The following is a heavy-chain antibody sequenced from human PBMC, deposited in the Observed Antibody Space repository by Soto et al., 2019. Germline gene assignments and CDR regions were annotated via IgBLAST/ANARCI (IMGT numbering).Heavy chain of an antibody. CDR2: IYYSGST. Sequence: PSETLCLTCTVSGGTISSYYWILIRPPQGKGLEWIGYIYYSGSTNYNPSLKSRVTISVDTSKNQFSLKLSSVTAADTAVYYCARGVRWGDPPPPALDIWGQRTMVTVSS. V-gene: IGHV4-59*01. D-gene: IGHD4-17*01. CDR1: GGTISSYY. J-gene: IGHJ3*02. CDR3: ARGVRWGDPPPPALDI.